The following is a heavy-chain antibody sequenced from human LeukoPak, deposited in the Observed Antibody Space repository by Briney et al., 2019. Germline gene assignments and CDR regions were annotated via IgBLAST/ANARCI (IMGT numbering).Heavy chain of an antibody. J-gene: IGHJ4*02. D-gene: IGHD3-10*01. CDR2: INHSGST. Sequence: SETLSLTCAVYGGSFSGYYWSWIRQPPGKGLEWIGEINHSGSTNYNPSLKSQVTISVDTSKNQFSLKLRSVTAADTAVYYCARGALLWFGAKMEYYFDSWGQGTPLTVSS. CDR3: ARGALLWFGAKMEYYFDS. V-gene: IGHV4-34*01. CDR1: GGSFSGYY.